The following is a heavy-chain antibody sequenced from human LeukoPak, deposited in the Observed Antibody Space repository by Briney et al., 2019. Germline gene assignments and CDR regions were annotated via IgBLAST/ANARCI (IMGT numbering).Heavy chain of an antibody. D-gene: IGHD6-6*01. J-gene: IGHJ4*02. CDR3: ARDRGSSSSPFDY. V-gene: IGHV4-39*07. CDR2: IYYSGST. CDR1: GGSISSSSYY. Sequence: PSETLSLTCTVSGGSISSSSYYWGWIRQPPGKGLEWIGNIYYSGSTYYNPSLRSRVTISVDTSKNQFSLKLSSVTAADTAVYYCARDRGSSSSPFDYWGQGTLVTVSS.